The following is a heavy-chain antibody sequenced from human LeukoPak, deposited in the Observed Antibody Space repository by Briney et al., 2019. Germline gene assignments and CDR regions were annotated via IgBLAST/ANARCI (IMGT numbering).Heavy chain of an antibody. J-gene: IGHJ4*02. Sequence: GASVKVSCKASGYTFTNYGITWVRQAPGQGLEWMGWISGHQGNTKYAQNFQGRVTMTIDTSTSTAYMDLRSLRSDDTAIYFCARSDLATITAGPFEYWSQGTLVAVSS. V-gene: IGHV1-18*01. CDR2: ISGHQGNT. CDR3: ARSDLATITAGPFEY. CDR1: GYTFTNYG. D-gene: IGHD5-12*01.